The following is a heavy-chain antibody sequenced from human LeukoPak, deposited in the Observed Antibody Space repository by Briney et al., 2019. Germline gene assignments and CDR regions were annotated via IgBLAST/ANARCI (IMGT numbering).Heavy chain of an antibody. Sequence: PGRSLRLSCAASGFTFSNYAMHWVRQAPGEGLEWVAIISYDGSNKYYADSVKGRFTISRDHSKNTLYLQMNSLRAEDTAVYYCARRRRAYSGYDAFDIWGQGTMVTVSS. CDR1: GFTFSNYA. D-gene: IGHD5-12*01. CDR3: ARRRRAYSGYDAFDI. J-gene: IGHJ3*02. V-gene: IGHV3-30-3*01. CDR2: ISYDGSNK.